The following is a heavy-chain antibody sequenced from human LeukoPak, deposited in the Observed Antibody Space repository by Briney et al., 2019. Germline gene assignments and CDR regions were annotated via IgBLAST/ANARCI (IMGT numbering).Heavy chain of an antibody. CDR1: GYTFTSYG. V-gene: IGHV1-18*01. J-gene: IGHJ4*02. D-gene: IGHD6-13*01. Sequence: ASVKVSCKASGYTFTSYGISWVRQAPGQGLEWMGWISAYNGNTNYAQKLQGRVTMTTDTSTSTAYMELRSLRSDDTAVYYCARTPRIAAAGGYFDYWGQGTLVTVSS. CDR2: ISAYNGNT. CDR3: ARTPRIAAAGGYFDY.